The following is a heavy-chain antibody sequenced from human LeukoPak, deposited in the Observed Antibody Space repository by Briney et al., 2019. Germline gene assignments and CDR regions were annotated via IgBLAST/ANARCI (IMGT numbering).Heavy chain of an antibody. CDR2: INPTSGGT. CDR1: GYNFPGYY. D-gene: IGHD2-15*01. V-gene: IGHV1-2*02. J-gene: IGHJ4*02. Sequence: ASVKVSCKVSGYNFPGYYMHWVRQAPGQGLEWLGWINPTSGGTNYAQKFQGRVTMTGDTSISTAYMELSSLRSDDTAVYYCARSRLGYCSGGACYASDYWGQGTLVTVSS. CDR3: ARSRLGYCSGGACYASDY.